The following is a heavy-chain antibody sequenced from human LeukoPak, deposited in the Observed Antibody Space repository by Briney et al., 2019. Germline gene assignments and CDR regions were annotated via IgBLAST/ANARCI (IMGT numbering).Heavy chain of an antibody. CDR2: INPNSGGT. CDR1: GYTFTGYY. D-gene: IGHD3-22*01. Sequence: ASVKVSCKASGYTFTGYYMHWVRQAPGQGLEWMGWINPNSGGTNYAQKFQGRVTMTRDTSISTAYMELSRLRSDDTAVYYCASQKTPAYYYDSSGYYNLDYWGQGTLVTVSS. J-gene: IGHJ4*02. CDR3: ASQKTPAYYYDSSGYYNLDY. V-gene: IGHV1-2*02.